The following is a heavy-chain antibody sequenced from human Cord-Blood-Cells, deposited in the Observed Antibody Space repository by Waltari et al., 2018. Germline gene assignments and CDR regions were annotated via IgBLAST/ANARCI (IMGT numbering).Heavy chain of an antibody. CDR2: IYYSGST. Sequence: LQLPESGSGLVKPSETLSLPCTVSGGSISSSSYYWVRVPQPPGKGLEWIGSIYYSGSTYYNPSLKSPVTISVDTSKNQFSLKLSSVTAADTAVYYCARHVPTGGSYYFDYWGQGTLVTVSS. CDR3: ARHVPTGGSYYFDY. J-gene: IGHJ4*02. D-gene: IGHD1-26*01. V-gene: IGHV4-39*01. CDR1: GGSISSSSYY.